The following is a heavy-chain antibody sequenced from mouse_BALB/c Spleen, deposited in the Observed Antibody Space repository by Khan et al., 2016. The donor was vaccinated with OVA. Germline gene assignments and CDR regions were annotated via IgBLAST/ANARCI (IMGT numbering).Heavy chain of an antibody. J-gene: IGHJ4*01. V-gene: IGHV2-6-7*01. Sequence: QVQLKQSGPGLVAPSQSLSITCTVSGFSLTGYGVNWVRQPPGKGLEWLGMIWGDGSTDYNSALKSRLSISKDNSKSQVFLKMNSLQTDDTARYYCAREIYYDYAYYYAMDDRGQGTSVTVSS. D-gene: IGHD2-4*01. CDR1: GFSLTGYG. CDR2: IWGDGST. CDR3: AREIYYDYAYYYAMDD.